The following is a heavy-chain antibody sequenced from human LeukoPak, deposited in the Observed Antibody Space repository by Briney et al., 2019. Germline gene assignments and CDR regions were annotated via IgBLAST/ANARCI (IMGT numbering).Heavy chain of an antibody. Sequence: SETLSLTCAVYGGSFSGYYWSCIRQPPGKGLEWIGEINHSGSTNYNPPLKSRVTISVDTSKNQFSLKLSSVTAADTAVYYCAREVTVTGRGDYWGQGTLVTVSS. CDR2: INHSGST. V-gene: IGHV4-34*01. CDR3: AREVTVTGRGDY. J-gene: IGHJ4*02. D-gene: IGHD4-17*01. CDR1: GGSFSGYY.